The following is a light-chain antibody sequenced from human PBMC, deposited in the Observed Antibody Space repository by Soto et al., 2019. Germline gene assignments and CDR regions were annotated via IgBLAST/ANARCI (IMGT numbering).Light chain of an antibody. CDR2: GAS. CDR3: QQRSNWPSIT. CDR1: QSVSSSF. Sequence: EIVLTQSPGTLSLSPGERATLSCRASQSVSSSFLAWYQQRPGQAPRLLIYGASCRATGIPDRFSGSGSGTDFTLTISSLEPEDFAVYYCQQRSNWPSITFGQGTRLEIK. J-gene: IGKJ5*01. V-gene: IGKV3D-20*02.